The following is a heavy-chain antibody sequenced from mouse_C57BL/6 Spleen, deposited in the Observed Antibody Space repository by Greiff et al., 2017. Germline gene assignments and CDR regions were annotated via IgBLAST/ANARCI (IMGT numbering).Heavy chain of an antibody. V-gene: IGHV5-12*01. D-gene: IGHD1-1*01. CDR1: GFTFSDYY. CDR3: ARRPDYYGSSYTWFAY. Sequence: EVKVVESGGGLVQPGGSLKLSCAASGFTFSDYYMYWVRQTPETRLEWVAYISNGGGSTYYPDTVKGRFTISRDNAKNTLYLQMSRLKSEDTAMYYCARRPDYYGSSYTWFAYWGQGTLVTVSA. J-gene: IGHJ3*01. CDR2: ISNGGGST.